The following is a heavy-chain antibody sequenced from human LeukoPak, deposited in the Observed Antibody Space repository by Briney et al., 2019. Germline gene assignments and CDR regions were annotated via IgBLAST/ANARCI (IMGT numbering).Heavy chain of an antibody. V-gene: IGHV3-30*18. D-gene: IGHD4-17*01. CDR1: GFTFSSYG. J-gene: IGHJ4*02. CDR3: AKDDTTVTTGFDY. Sequence: GGSLRLSCAASGFTFSSYGMHWVRQAPGKGLEWVAVISYDGSNKYYADSVKGRFTISRDNSKNTLYLQMNSLRAEDTAVYYCAKDDTTVTTGFDYWGQGTLVTVSS. CDR2: ISYDGSNK.